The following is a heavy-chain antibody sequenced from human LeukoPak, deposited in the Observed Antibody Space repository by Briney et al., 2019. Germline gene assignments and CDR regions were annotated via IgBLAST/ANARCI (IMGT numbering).Heavy chain of an antibody. CDR3: ARDCSGGSCYSLVRYGMDV. CDR2: ISPYNGNT. D-gene: IGHD2-15*01. V-gene: IGHV1-18*01. CDR1: GYTFTSYG. J-gene: IGHJ6*02. Sequence: GASVKVSCKASGYTFTSYGITWVRQAPGQGLEWMGWISPYNGNTNYAQKLQGRVTMTTDTSTSTAYMELRSLRSDDTAVYYCARDCSGGSCYSLVRYGMDVWGQGTTVTVSS.